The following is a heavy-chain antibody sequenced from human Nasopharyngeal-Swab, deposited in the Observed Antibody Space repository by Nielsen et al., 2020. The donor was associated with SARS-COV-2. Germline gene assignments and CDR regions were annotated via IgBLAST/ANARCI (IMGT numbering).Heavy chain of an antibody. V-gene: IGHV5-51*01. J-gene: IGHJ5*02. CDR2: IYPGDSDT. Sequence: GESLKISCKGSGYTFSGHWIGWVRQMPGKGLEWMGIIYPGDSDTRYRPSFQGQVTISADKSTSTAYLQWSSLKASDTAMYYCARYNNPSFGPFRFDPWGQGTLVTVSS. CDR3: ARYNNPSFGPFRFDP. D-gene: IGHD3/OR15-3a*01. CDR1: GYTFSGHW.